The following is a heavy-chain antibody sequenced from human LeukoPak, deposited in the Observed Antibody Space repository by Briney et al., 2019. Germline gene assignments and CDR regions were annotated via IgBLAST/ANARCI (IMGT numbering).Heavy chain of an antibody. J-gene: IGHJ4*02. Sequence: GGSLRLSCVASGFTFDDYGMGWVRQVPRKGLDWVSGTNWNGGSTGYADSVKGRFTISRDNAKNSLYLQMNSLRAEDTALYYCARGTEVYYDSSSYYSYWGQGTLVTVSS. CDR3: ARGTEVYYDSSSYYSY. V-gene: IGHV3-20*04. D-gene: IGHD3-22*01. CDR2: TNWNGGST. CDR1: GFTFDDYG.